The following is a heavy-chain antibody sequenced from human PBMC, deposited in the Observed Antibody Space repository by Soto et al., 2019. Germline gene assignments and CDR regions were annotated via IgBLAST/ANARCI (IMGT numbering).Heavy chain of an antibody. CDR1: GGSISSGGYS. CDR2: SYYSGST. Sequence: SETLSLTCTVSGGSISSGGYSWSWIRQHPGKGLEWIGYSYYSGSTYYNPSLKSRVTISVDTSKNQFSLKLSSVTAADTAVYFCARVGAYGSGSYLDYWGQGTLVTVSS. D-gene: IGHD3-10*01. CDR3: ARVGAYGSGSYLDY. J-gene: IGHJ4*02. V-gene: IGHV4-31*03.